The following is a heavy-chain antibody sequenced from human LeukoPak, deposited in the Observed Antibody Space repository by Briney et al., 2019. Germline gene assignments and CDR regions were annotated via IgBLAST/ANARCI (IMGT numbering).Heavy chain of an antibody. CDR1: GFTFSSYA. CDR2: ISGSGGST. V-gene: IGHV3-23*01. J-gene: IGHJ4*02. D-gene: IGHD3-10*01. Sequence: GGSLRLSCAASGFTFSSYAMSWVRQAPGKGLEWVSAISGSGGSTYYADSVKGRFTISRDNSKNTLYLQMNSLRAEDTAVYYCANALYYYGSGSPFDYWGQGTLVTASS. CDR3: ANALYYYGSGSPFDY.